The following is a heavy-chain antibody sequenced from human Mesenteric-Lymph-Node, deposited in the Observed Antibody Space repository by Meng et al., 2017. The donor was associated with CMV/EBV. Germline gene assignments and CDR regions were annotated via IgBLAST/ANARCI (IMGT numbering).Heavy chain of an antibody. CDR3: ARARSPYYYDARGYPPGDAFDL. Sequence: ASVKVSCKASGFTFSTYGMNWVRQAPGQGLEWMGWISPYNGKTNYAQKIQGRVTMTTDTSTNTAYMELRSLRSDDTAVYFCARARSPYYYDARGYPPGDAFDLWGQGTMVTVSS. J-gene: IGHJ3*01. V-gene: IGHV1-18*01. D-gene: IGHD3-22*01. CDR2: ISPYNGKT. CDR1: GFTFSTYG.